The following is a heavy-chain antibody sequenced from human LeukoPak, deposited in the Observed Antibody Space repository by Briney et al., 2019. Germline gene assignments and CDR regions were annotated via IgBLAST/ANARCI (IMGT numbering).Heavy chain of an antibody. CDR2: IYYRGST. V-gene: IGHV4-59*08. J-gene: IGHJ4*02. Sequence: SETLSLTCIVSGDSMNGYYWSWMRQSPGKGPEWLGHIYYRGSTYYNPSLKSRVTLSIDTSENQFSLKLTSVTAADTAVYFCVRHPWRLGSRDYNFDYWGQGILVTVSS. D-gene: IGHD3-16*01. CDR1: GDSMNGYY. CDR3: VRHPWRLGSRDYNFDY.